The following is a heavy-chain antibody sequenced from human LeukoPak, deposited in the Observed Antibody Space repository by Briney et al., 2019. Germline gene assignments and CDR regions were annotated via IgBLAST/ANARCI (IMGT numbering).Heavy chain of an antibody. CDR2: ISYDGSNR. Sequence: GRSLRLSCAASGFTFSSYGMHWVRQAPGKGLEWVAVISYDGSNRYYADSVKGRFTISRDNSKNTLYLQMNSLRAEDTAVYYCAKVGPDCSGGSCYSGLDYWGQGTLVTVSS. V-gene: IGHV3-30*18. J-gene: IGHJ4*02. D-gene: IGHD2-15*01. CDR1: GFTFSSYG. CDR3: AKVGPDCSGGSCYSGLDY.